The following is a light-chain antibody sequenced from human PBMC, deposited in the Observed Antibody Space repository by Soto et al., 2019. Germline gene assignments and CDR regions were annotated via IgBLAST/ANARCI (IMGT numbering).Light chain of an antibody. CDR1: HDVSRN. CDR2: DAS. J-gene: IGKJ4*01. V-gene: IGKV1-33*01. CDR3: QQYNSMLS. Sequence: DIQMTQSPSSLSASEGDRVTITCQSSHDVSRNLNWFQQKPGEAPQLLIYDASNLERGLPSRFSGSGSGTDFTLTISSLQPEDVATYYCQQYNSMLSFGGGTEVEIK.